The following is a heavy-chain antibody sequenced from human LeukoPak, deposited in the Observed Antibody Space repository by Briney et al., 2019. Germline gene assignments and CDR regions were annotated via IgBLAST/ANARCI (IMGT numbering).Heavy chain of an antibody. J-gene: IGHJ4*02. CDR1: GFTFDDYA. CDR3: AKDVSLGYCSGGSCSAHFDY. D-gene: IGHD2-15*01. CDR2: ICWNSGSI. V-gene: IGHV3-9*03. Sequence: PGRSLRLSCAASGFTFDDYAMHWVRQAPGKGLEWVSGICWNSGSIAYANSVKGRFTISRDNAKNSLYLQMNSLRPEDMALYYCAKDVSLGYCSGGSCSAHFDYWGRGTLVTVSS.